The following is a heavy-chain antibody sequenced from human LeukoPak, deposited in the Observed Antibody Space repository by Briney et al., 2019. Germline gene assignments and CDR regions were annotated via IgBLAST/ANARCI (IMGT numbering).Heavy chain of an antibody. CDR1: GFTFSSYA. V-gene: IGHV3-30*04. J-gene: IGHJ3*02. CDR3: AGESFDI. CDR2: ISKDGNSQ. Sequence: GRSLRLSCAASGFTFSSYALDWVRQAPGKGLEWVAVISKDGNSQNYADSVKGRFTISRDNSKNTLYLQMYSLRPEDTAVYYCAGESFDIWGQGTTVTVSS.